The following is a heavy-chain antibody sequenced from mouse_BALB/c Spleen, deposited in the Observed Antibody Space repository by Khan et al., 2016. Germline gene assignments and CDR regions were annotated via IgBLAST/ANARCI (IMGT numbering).Heavy chain of an antibody. CDR1: GYTFTSYD. V-gene: IGHV1-85*01. CDR2: SFPGDVST. J-gene: IGHJ2*01. Sequence: QVQLQQSGAELVKPGASVKLSCKAAGYTFTSYDINWVRQRPEQGLVWIGWSFPGDVSTKYNENSKGKATLTTDKSSSTAYIQLNRLTSEDSAVYFCARWGDYWGQGTTLTVSS. CDR3: ARWGDY.